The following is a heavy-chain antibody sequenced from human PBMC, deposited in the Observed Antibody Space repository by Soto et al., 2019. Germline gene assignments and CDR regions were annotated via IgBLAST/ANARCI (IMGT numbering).Heavy chain of an antibody. CDR3: TRSITGFSYADS. Sequence: EVQLVESGGVLVQPGGSLRLSCAASGFTFSTYWMHWVRQAPGKGLVWVSRINGDGSDTVYTDFVKGRFTSSRDNAKNTLYLQMNSPRAEDTAVYYCTRSITGFSYADSWGRGTLVTVSS. D-gene: IGHD2-2*01. J-gene: IGHJ4*02. CDR1: GFTFSTYW. V-gene: IGHV3-74*01. CDR2: INGDGSDT.